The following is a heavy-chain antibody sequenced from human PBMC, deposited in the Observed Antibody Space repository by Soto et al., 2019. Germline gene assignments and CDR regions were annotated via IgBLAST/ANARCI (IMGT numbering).Heavy chain of an antibody. J-gene: IGHJ6*02. CDR1: GGSLGSYY. CDR2: VFYTGRA. D-gene: IGHD4-4*01. Sequence: QVQLQESGPGLVEASETLSLTCTVSGGSLGSYYWSWIRQPPGKGLEWIGYVFYTGRANYNASLKGRVSISLDTSNDHFSLKLSSVTAADTAVYYCARDGDGRMTTNPYYYNGMDVWGPGTTVTVSS. CDR3: ARDGDGRMTTNPYYYNGMDV. V-gene: IGHV4-59*01.